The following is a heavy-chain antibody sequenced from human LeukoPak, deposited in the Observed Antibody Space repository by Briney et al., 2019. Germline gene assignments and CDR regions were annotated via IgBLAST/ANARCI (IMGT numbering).Heavy chain of an antibody. Sequence: PGGSLRLSCAASGFTFDDYAMHWVRQAPGKGLEWVSGISWNSGSIGYADFVKGRFTISRDNAKNSLYLQMNSLRAEDTAVYYCAKDVPPVVVPAAIGPIDYWGQGTLVTVSS. CDR2: ISWNSGSI. CDR3: AKDVPPVVVPAAIGPIDY. CDR1: GFTFDDYA. J-gene: IGHJ4*02. D-gene: IGHD2-2*02. V-gene: IGHV3-9*01.